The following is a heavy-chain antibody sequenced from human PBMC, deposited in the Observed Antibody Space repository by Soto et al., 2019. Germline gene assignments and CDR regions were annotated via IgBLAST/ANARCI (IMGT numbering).Heavy chain of an antibody. D-gene: IGHD7-27*01. V-gene: IGHV3-74*03. CDR3: TRGGTTTTYWGLFSY. CDR2: VNSDGTST. CDR1: GFTFSNYW. Sequence: EVQLVESGGGLVQPGGSLRLSCAASGFTFSNYWIHWVRQVPGKGLVWVSRVNSDGTSTSYADFVKGRFTVTRDNAKNTVYLQMDNLGADDTAVYYCTRGGTTTTYWGLFSYWGQGALVDVSS. J-gene: IGHJ4*02.